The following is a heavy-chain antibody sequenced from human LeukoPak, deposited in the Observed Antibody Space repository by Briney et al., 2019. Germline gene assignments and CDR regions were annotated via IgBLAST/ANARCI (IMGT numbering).Heavy chain of an antibody. D-gene: IGHD5-12*01. V-gene: IGHV4-34*01. CDR1: GGSFSGYY. CDR2: INHSGST. CDR3: AKKDRGNSGYYYYYMDV. Sequence: SETLSLTCAVYGGSFSGYYWSWIRQPPGKGLEWIGEINHSGSTNYNSSLKSRVTISVDTSKNQFSLKLSSVTAADTAVYYCAKKDRGNSGYYYYYMDVWGKGTTVTVSS. J-gene: IGHJ6*03.